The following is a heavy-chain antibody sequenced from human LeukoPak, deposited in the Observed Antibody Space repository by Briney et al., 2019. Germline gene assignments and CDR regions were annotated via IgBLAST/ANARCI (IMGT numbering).Heavy chain of an antibody. V-gene: IGHV3-48*03. CDR1: GFTFSSYE. Sequence: PGGSLRLSCAASGFTFSSYEMNWVRQAPGKGLEWVSYISSSADTIYYADSVKGRITISRDNAKNSLYLQMNSLRADDTAVYYCARDSEHYDSGAYYDALDMWGQGTLVTVSS. CDR2: ISSSADTI. D-gene: IGHD3-22*01. CDR3: ARDSEHYDSGAYYDALDM. J-gene: IGHJ3*02.